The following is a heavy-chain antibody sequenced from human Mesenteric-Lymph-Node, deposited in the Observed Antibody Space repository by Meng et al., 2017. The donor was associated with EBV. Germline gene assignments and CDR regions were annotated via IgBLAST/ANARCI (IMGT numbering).Heavy chain of an antibody. CDR3: AGAVGSDPYYFDY. CDR1: GYPFTTYG. Sequence: QVQLVQSGAEVKKPGASVKVSCQASGYPFTTYGISWVRQAPGQGLEWMGWISTNNGNTNYAQKLLGRVTMTTDTSTSTAYMELRSLRSDGTAVYYCAGAVGSDPYYFDYWGQGTLVTVSS. CDR2: ISTNNGNT. J-gene: IGHJ4*02. D-gene: IGHD3-10*01. V-gene: IGHV1-18*01.